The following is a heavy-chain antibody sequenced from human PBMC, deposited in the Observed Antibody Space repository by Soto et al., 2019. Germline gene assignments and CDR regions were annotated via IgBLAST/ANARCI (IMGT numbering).Heavy chain of an antibody. CDR2: ISYDGSNK. J-gene: IGHJ5*01. CDR3: ANGPHNWFDS. Sequence: GGSLRLSCAASGFTFSSYGMHWVRQAPGKGLEWVAVISYDGSNKYYADSVKGRFTISRDNSKNTLYMQMNSLRDEDTAVYYCANGPHNWFDSWGQGTLVTVSS. CDR1: GFTFSSYG. V-gene: IGHV3-30*18.